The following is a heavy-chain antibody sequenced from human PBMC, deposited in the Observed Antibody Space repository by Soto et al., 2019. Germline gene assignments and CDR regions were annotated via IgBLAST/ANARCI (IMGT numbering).Heavy chain of an antibody. CDR3: AQRLGSRGSFDY. J-gene: IGHJ4*02. D-gene: IGHD6-25*01. V-gene: IGHV2-5*01. Sequence: QITLKESGPTLVKPTQTLTLTCTFSGFSLRTSGVGVGWIRQPPGKAPEWLALIYWNDDKRYSPSLKSRLTITKHTSKNQVVLTMTDMDPVDTGTYYCAQRLGSRGSFDYWGQGSLVTVSS. CDR1: GFSLRTSGVG. CDR2: IYWNDDK.